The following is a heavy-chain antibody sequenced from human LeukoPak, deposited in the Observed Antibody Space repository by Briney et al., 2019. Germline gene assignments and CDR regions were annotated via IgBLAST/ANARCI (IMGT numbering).Heavy chain of an antibody. J-gene: IGHJ4*02. CDR1: EFTFSSYG. CDR3: ASASGPFDY. CDR2: IWSDGSNK. V-gene: IGHV3-33*03. D-gene: IGHD1-14*01. Sequence: PGGSLRLSCAASEFTFSSYGMHWVRQAPGKGLEWVAVIWSDGSNKYYADSVKGRFTISRDNSRNTLYLQMNSLRAEDTAVYYCASASGPFDYWGQGTLVTVSS.